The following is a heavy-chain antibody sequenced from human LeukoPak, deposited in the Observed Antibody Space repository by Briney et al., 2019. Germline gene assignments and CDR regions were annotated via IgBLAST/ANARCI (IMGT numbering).Heavy chain of an antibody. V-gene: IGHV1-18*01. Sequence: ASVKVSCKASGYTFTSYGISWVRQAPGQGLEWMGWISAYNGNTNYAQKLQGRVAMTTDTSTSTAYMELRSLRSDDTAVYYCARDYDILTGYYKGLYPWGQGTLVTVSP. J-gene: IGHJ5*02. CDR1: GYTFTSYG. D-gene: IGHD3-9*01. CDR3: ARDYDILTGYYKGLYP. CDR2: ISAYNGNT.